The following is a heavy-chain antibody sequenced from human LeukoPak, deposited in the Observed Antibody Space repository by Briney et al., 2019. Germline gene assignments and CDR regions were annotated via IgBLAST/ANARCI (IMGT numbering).Heavy chain of an antibody. D-gene: IGHD3-10*01. Sequence: GGSLRLNCAASGFTFSSYSMNWVRQAPGKGLEWVSSISSSSSYMYYADSVKGRFTISRDNAKNSLYLQMNSLRAEDTAVYYCARATNMVRGDYYFDYWGQGTLVTVSS. V-gene: IGHV3-21*01. CDR1: GFTFSSYS. J-gene: IGHJ4*02. CDR2: ISSSSSYM. CDR3: ARATNMVRGDYYFDY.